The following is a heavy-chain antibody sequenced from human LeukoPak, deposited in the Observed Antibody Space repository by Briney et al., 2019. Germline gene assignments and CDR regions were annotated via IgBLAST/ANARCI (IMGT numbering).Heavy chain of an antibody. J-gene: IGHJ4*02. CDR2: IIPILGIA. V-gene: IGHV1-69*04. CDR3: ARDLLEDYYDSSGTFDY. D-gene: IGHD3-22*01. CDR1: GGTFSSYA. Sequence: ASVKVSCTASGGTFSSYAISWVRQAPGQGLEWMGRIIPILGIANYAQKFQGRVTITADKSTSTAYMELSSLRSEDTAVYYCARDLLEDYYDSSGTFDYWGQGTLVTVSS.